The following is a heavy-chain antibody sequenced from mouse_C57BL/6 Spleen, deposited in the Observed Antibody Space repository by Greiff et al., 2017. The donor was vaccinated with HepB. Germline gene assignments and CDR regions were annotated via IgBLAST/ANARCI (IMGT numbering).Heavy chain of an antibody. Sequence: EVHLVESGGDLVKPGGSLKLSCAASGFTFSSYGMSWVRQTPDKRLEWVATISSGGSYTYYPDSVKGRFTISRDNAKNTLYLQMSSLKSEDTAMYYCARDSSGYGYAMDYWGQGTSVTVSS. J-gene: IGHJ4*01. D-gene: IGHD3-2*02. CDR2: ISSGGSYT. CDR1: GFTFSSYG. V-gene: IGHV5-6*01. CDR3: ARDSSGYGYAMDY.